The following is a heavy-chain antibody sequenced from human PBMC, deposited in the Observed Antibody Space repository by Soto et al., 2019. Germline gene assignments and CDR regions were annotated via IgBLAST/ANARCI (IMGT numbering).Heavy chain of an antibody. Sequence: QVQLQESGPGLVKPSQTLSLTCTVSGGSISSGGYYWSWIRQHPGKGLEWIGYIYYSGSTYYNPSLNSRVTISVDTSKNQFSLKLSSVTAADTAVYYCAREPFVTTVSDYYYYGMDVWGQGTTVTVSS. D-gene: IGHD4-17*01. V-gene: IGHV4-31*03. J-gene: IGHJ6*02. CDR3: AREPFVTTVSDYYYYGMDV. CDR1: GGSISSGGYY. CDR2: IYYSGST.